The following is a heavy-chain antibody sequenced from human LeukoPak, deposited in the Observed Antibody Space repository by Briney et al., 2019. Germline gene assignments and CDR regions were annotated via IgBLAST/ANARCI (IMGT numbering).Heavy chain of an antibody. CDR3: ARGGGTYAYFDS. CDR2: ISSSSTTI. D-gene: IGHD2-2*01. Sequence: GGSLRLSCAASGFFSSYTMNWVRQAPGKGLEWVSYISSSSTTIYYADCVEGRFTISRDNAKNSLYLQMNSLRAEDTAVYYCARGGGTYAYFDSWGQGSLVTVSS. CDR1: GFFSSYT. V-gene: IGHV3-48*04. J-gene: IGHJ4*02.